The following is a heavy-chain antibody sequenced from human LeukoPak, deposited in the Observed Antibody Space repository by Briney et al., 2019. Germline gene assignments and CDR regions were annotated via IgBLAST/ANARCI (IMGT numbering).Heavy chain of an antibody. V-gene: IGHV3-48*04. Sequence: GGSLRLSCAASGFTFGSYWMSWVRQAPGKGLEWVSFISSSSSTIYYADSVKGRFTISRDNAKNSLYLQMNSLRAEDTAVYYCARDRGGSYSAIDYWGQGTLVTVSS. J-gene: IGHJ4*02. CDR1: GFTFGSYW. D-gene: IGHD1-26*01. CDR2: ISSSSSTI. CDR3: ARDRGGSYSAIDY.